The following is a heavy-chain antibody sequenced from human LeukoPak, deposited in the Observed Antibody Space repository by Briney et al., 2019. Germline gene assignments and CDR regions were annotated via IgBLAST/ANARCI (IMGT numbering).Heavy chain of an antibody. CDR3: ARDQSSGSYYDY. V-gene: IGHV3-23*01. Sequence: GGSLRLSCAASGFTFSSYDMSWVRQAPGKGLEWVSGISGSGGNTYYADSVKGRFTISRDNSKNTLYLQMNSLRAEDTAVYYCARDQSSGSYYDYWGQGTLVTVSS. D-gene: IGHD3-10*01. CDR1: GFTFSSYD. CDR2: ISGSGGNT. J-gene: IGHJ4*02.